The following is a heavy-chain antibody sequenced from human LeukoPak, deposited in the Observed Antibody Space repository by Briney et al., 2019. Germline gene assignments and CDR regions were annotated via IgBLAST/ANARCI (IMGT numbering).Heavy chain of an antibody. CDR1: GGSISSSSYY. CDR3: ASQQYHYDSSGYYHVVGAFDI. CDR2: IYYSGST. D-gene: IGHD3-22*01. Sequence: SETLSLTCTVSGGSISSSSYYWGWIRQPPGKGLEWIGSIYYSGSTYYNPSLKSRVTISVDTSKNQFSLKLSSVTAAETAVYYCASQQYHYDSSGYYHVVGAFDIWGEGTMVTVSS. J-gene: IGHJ3*02. V-gene: IGHV4-39*01.